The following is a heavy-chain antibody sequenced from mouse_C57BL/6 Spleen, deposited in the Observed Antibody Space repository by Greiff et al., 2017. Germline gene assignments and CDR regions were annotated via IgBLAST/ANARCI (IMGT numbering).Heavy chain of an antibody. D-gene: IGHD1-1*01. CDR1: GYSITSGYY. V-gene: IGHV3-6*01. CDR2: ISYDGSN. J-gene: IGHJ2*01. CDR3: ARGNYGSRYYFDD. Sequence: EVKLMESGPGLVKPSPSLSLSCSVTGYSITSGYYWNWIRQFPGNKLEWMGNISYDGSNNYNPSLKNRISITRDTSKNQFFLKLNSVTTEDTAAYYCARGNYGSRYYFDDWGQGPTRTVSS.